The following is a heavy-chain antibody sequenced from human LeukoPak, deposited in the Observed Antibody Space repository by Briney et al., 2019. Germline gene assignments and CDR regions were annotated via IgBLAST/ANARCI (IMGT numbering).Heavy chain of an antibody. CDR2: IYYSGST. J-gene: IGHJ6*03. CDR1: GGSISSHY. Sequence: SETLSLTCTVSGGSISSHYWSWIRQPPGKGLEWIGYIYYSGSTNYNPSLKSRVTISVDTSKNQFSLKLSSVTAADTAVYYCARGTYYYDSSGYSYYYYYYMDVWGKGTTVTVSS. D-gene: IGHD3-22*01. V-gene: IGHV4-59*11. CDR3: ARGTYYYDSSGYSYYYYYYMDV.